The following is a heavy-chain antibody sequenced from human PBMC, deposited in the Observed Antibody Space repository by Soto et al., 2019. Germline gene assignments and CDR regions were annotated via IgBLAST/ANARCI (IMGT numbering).Heavy chain of an antibody. J-gene: IGHJ3*02. V-gene: IGHV4-4*07. Sequence: AETLSLTCTVSGVSISSYYWSWIRQPAGKGLEWIGRIYTSGSTNYNPSLKSRVTMSVDTSKNKFSLKLISVTAADTDVYYCAREGSCYYCGLGVAFDIWGQGTMVTVSS. CDR2: IYTSGST. CDR3: AREGSCYYCGLGVAFDI. CDR1: GVSISSYY. D-gene: IGHD3-10*01.